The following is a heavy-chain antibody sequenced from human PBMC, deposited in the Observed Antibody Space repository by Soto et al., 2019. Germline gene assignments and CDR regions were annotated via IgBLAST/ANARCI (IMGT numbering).Heavy chain of an antibody. CDR3: ARGGGSTKVDY. CDR2: TSNSGST. D-gene: IGHD2-2*01. Sequence: QVQLQESGPGLVKPSQTLSLTCTVSGGSITSSGYYWSWIRQHPGEGLEWIGFTSNSGSTSYNPPVRSRITISVDPSSNQFSRNLKSVTAADTAVYYGARGGGSTKVDYWGQGTLVTVSP. V-gene: IGHV4-31*03. CDR1: GGSITSSGYY. J-gene: IGHJ4*02.